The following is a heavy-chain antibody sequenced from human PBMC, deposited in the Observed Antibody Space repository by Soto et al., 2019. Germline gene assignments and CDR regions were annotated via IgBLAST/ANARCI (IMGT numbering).Heavy chain of an antibody. CDR3: ARDQRSSPPRKFYRYGMDV. V-gene: IGHV4-4*02. D-gene: IGHD6-13*01. J-gene: IGHJ6*02. CDR2: IYHSGST. Sequence: SETLSLTCAVSGGSISSSNWWSWVRQPPGKGLEWIGEIYHSGSTNYNPSLKSRVTISVDESKNQFSLKLNSVTAADTAVYYCARDQRSSPPRKFYRYGMDVWGQGTTVTVSS. CDR1: GGSISSSNW.